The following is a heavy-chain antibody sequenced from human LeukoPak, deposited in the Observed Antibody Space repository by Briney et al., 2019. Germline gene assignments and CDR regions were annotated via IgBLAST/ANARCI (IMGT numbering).Heavy chain of an antibody. CDR3: ARSSMIVVGPLDY. V-gene: IGHV1-2*02. D-gene: IGHD3-22*01. CDR2: INPNSGGT. J-gene: IGHJ4*02. Sequence: ASVKDSCKASGYTFTGYYMHWVRQAPGQGLEWMGWINPNSGGTNYAQKFQGRVTMTRDTSISTAYMELSRLRSDDTAVYYCARSSMIVVGPLDYWGQGTLVTVSS. CDR1: GYTFTGYY.